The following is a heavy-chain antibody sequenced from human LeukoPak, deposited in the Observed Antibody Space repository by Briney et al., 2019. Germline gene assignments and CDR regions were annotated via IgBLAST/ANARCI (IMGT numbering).Heavy chain of an antibody. Sequence: SETLSLTCTVSGGSISSYYWSWIRQPPGKGLEWIGYIYYSGSTNYNPSLKSRVTISVDTSKNQFSLKLSSVTAADTAVYYCARDPAYCSSTCCYARGYFDYWGQGTLVTVSS. V-gene: IGHV4-59*01. CDR1: GGSISSYY. CDR2: IYYSGST. CDR3: ARDPAYCSSTCCYARGYFDY. J-gene: IGHJ4*02. D-gene: IGHD2-2*01.